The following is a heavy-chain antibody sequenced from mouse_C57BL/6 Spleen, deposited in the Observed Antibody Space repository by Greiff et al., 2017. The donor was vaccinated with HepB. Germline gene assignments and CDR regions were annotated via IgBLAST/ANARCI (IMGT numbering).Heavy chain of an antibody. CDR2: IDPSDSYT. CDR1: GYTFTSYW. Sequence: QVQLQQPGAELVLPGASVKLSCKASGYTFTSYWMHWVKQRPGQGLEWIGEIDPSDSYTNYNQKFKGKSTLTVDKSSSTAYMQLSSLTSEDSAVYYCARKGYDGYYVPFAYWGQGTLVTVSA. J-gene: IGHJ3*01. V-gene: IGHV1-69*01. D-gene: IGHD2-3*01. CDR3: ARKGYDGYYVPFAY.